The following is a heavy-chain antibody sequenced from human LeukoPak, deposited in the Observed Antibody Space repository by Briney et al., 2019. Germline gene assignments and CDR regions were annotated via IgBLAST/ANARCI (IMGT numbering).Heavy chain of an antibody. V-gene: IGHV1-8*01. Sequence: GASVKVSCKASGYAFNIYDINWVRQATGQGLEWMGWMNPDSGNTGFAQKFQGRVTMTRNTFITTAYVELSSLRFEDTAVYYCAVHLPGDYLDRWGQGTLVTVSS. CDR3: AVHLPGDYLDR. CDR1: GYAFNIYD. J-gene: IGHJ4*02. CDR2: MNPDSGNT.